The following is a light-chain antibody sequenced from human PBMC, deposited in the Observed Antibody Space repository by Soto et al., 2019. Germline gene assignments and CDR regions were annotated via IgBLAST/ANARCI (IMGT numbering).Light chain of an antibody. CDR1: SSDVGNYDY. V-gene: IGLV2-14*01. Sequence: QSALTQPASVSGSPGQSITISCTGTSSDVGNYDYVSWYQQHPGKVPKLMIYDVSNPPSGVSNRFSGSKSGNTASLTISGLQAEDEADYYCISFTTRATYVFGTGTKVTVL. CDR3: ISFTTRATYV. J-gene: IGLJ1*01. CDR2: DVS.